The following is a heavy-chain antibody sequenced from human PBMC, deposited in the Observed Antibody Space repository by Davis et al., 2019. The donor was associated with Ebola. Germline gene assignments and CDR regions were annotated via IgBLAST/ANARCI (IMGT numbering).Heavy chain of an antibody. V-gene: IGHV3-64*01. CDR3: ARGYYYDSSGYSLDY. CDR1: GFTFSSYA. D-gene: IGHD3-22*01. J-gene: IGHJ4*02. Sequence: GGSLRLSCAASGFTFSSYAMHWVRQAPGKGLEYVSAISSNGGSTYYANSVKGRFTISRDNSKNTLYLQMGSLRAEDMAVYYCARGYYYDSSGYSLDYWGQGTLVTVSS. CDR2: ISSNGGST.